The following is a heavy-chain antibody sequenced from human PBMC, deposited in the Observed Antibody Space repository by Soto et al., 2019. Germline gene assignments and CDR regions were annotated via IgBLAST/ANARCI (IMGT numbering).Heavy chain of an antibody. CDR3: ARDSGSYLSDY. V-gene: IGHV1-18*04. CDR2: ISAYNGDT. J-gene: IGHJ4*02. Sequence: ASVKVSCKDSGYTFTSYGLSWVRQAPGQGLEWMGWISAYNGDTNYTHKLQGRVTMTTDTSTSTAYMELRSLRSDDTAVYYCARDSGSYLSDYWGQGTLVTVSS. CDR1: GYTFTSYG. D-gene: IGHD1-26*01.